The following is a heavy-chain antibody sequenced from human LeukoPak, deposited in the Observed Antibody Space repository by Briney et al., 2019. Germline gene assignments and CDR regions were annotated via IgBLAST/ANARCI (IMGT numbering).Heavy chain of an antibody. D-gene: IGHD1-26*01. Sequence: GGSLRLSCAASGFTFSAYEMNWVRQAPGKGLEWVSSITSSSSYIYYADSVKGRFTISRDNAKSSLYLQMNSLRDEDTAVYYCARDPYSGSYGDYYYYYMDVWGKGTTVTISS. J-gene: IGHJ6*03. CDR3: ARDPYSGSYGDYYYYYMDV. CDR1: GFTFSAYE. CDR2: ITSSSSYI. V-gene: IGHV3-21*01.